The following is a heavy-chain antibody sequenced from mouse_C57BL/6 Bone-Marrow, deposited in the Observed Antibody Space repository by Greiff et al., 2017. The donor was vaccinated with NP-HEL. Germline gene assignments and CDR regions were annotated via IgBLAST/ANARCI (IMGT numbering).Heavy chain of an antibody. D-gene: IGHD1-1*01. CDR2: ISSGGSYT. J-gene: IGHJ3*01. CDR3: ARITTVVDRGTWFAY. CDR1: GFTFSSYG. V-gene: IGHV5-6*01. Sequence: EVKLMESGGDLVKPGGSLKLSCAASGFTFSSYGMSWVRQTPDKRLEWVATISSGGSYTYYPDSVKGRFTISRDNAKNTLYLQMSSLKSEDTAMYYCARITTVVDRGTWFAYWGQGTLVTVSA.